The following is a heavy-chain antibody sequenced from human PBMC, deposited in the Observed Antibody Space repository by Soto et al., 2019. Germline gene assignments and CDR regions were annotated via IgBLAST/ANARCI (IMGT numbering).Heavy chain of an antibody. Sequence: PGGSLRLSCAASRFTFSNYWMHWVRQDPGKGLVWVARIKSDGSYTSYADSVKGRFTISRDNSKNTLYLQMSSLRAEDTAVYYCAAPPSPLLWGQGTLVTVSS. CDR1: RFTFSNYW. CDR3: AAPPSPLL. V-gene: IGHV3-74*01. J-gene: IGHJ4*02. CDR2: IKSDGSYT.